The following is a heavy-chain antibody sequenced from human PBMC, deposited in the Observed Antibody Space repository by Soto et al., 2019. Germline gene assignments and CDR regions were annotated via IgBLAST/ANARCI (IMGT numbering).Heavy chain of an antibody. D-gene: IGHD3-16*02. CDR2: IFSKDEK. Sequence: QVTLKESGPVLVKPTETLTLTCTVSGFSLSNARMGVSWIRQPPGKALEWLAHIFSKDEKSYSTSLKSRLSISKDTSKSQVVLTMTNMDLADTATYYCARTNLAPRSYYYYGLDVWGQGTTVTVSS. J-gene: IGHJ6*02. V-gene: IGHV2-26*01. CDR3: ARTNLAPRSYYYYGLDV. CDR1: GFSLSNARMG.